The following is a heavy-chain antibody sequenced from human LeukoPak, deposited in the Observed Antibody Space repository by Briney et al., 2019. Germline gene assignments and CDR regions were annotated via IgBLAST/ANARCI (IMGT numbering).Heavy chain of an antibody. Sequence: WGSVTRSCAASGFAFSTCGRHWVRQAPGKGLEGVAVIWYDGTNKYYADSVKGRFTISRDNSKNTLYLQMNSLRAEDTAVYYCARDPSFLGDLYWYFDLWGRGTLVTVSS. D-gene: IGHD2-21*02. J-gene: IGHJ2*01. CDR2: IWYDGTNK. V-gene: IGHV3-33*01. CDR3: ARDPSFLGDLYWYFDL. CDR1: GFAFSTCG.